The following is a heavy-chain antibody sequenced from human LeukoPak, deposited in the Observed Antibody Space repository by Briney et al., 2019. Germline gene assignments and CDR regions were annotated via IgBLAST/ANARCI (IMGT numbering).Heavy chain of an antibody. CDR3: ARRVLSDAFDI. Sequence: GESLKISCKGSGFSFNTYWIGWVRQMPGKGLEWMGIIYPGDSDTRYSPSFQGQVTISADKSVSTAYLQWSSLKASDTAMYYCARRVLSDAFDIWGQGTMVTVSS. D-gene: IGHD3-16*01. V-gene: IGHV5-51*01. CDR2: IYPGDSDT. J-gene: IGHJ3*02. CDR1: GFSFNTYW.